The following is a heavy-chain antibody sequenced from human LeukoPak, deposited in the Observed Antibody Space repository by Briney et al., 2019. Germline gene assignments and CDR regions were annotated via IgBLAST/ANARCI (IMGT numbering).Heavy chain of an antibody. CDR2: ISYDGSNK. J-gene: IGHJ4*02. CDR3: AREQLVGLAVACGDY. CDR1: GFTFSSYA. V-gene: IGHV3-30-3*01. D-gene: IGHD6-13*01. Sequence: GGSLRLSCAASGFTFSSYAMHWVRQAPGKGLEWVAVISYDGSNKYYADSVKGRFTISRDNPKNTLYLQMNSLRAEDTAVYYCAREQLVGLAVACGDYWGQGTLVTVSS.